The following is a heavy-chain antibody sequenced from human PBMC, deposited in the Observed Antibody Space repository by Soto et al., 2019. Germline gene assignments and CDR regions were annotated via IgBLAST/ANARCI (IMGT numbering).Heavy chain of an antibody. V-gene: IGHV1-18*01. CDR1: GYTFTSYG. D-gene: IGHD2-15*01. Sequence: ASVKVSCKASGYTFTSYGISWVRQAPGQGLEWMGWISAYNGNTNYAQKLQGRVTMTTDTSTSTAYMELRSLRSDDTAVYYCARGRYCSGGSCYGGYFDYWGQGTLVTVSS. CDR3: ARGRYCSGGSCYGGYFDY. CDR2: ISAYNGNT. J-gene: IGHJ4*02.